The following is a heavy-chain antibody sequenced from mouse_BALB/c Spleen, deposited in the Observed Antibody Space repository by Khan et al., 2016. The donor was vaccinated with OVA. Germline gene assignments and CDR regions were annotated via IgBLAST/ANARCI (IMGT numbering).Heavy chain of an antibody. Sequence: VQLQQSGAELVKPGASVSLPCTASGFNIRDTYIHWVNQRPEQGLEWIGWVDPANVKTKYDPKFQGKATITADTSSNTVYLQLTSLTSEDTAIYYCVGTTRGCLAYWGQGTLVTVSA. CDR2: VDPANVKT. CDR1: GFNIRDTY. CDR3: VGTTRGCLAY. J-gene: IGHJ3*01. D-gene: IGHD2-13*01. V-gene: IGHV14-3*02.